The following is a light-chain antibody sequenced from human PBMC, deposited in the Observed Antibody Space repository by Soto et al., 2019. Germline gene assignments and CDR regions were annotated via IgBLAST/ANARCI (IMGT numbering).Light chain of an antibody. V-gene: IGLV2-23*02. Sequence: TQPASVSGSPGQSITISCTGTTSDVGSYNLVSWYQQHPGKAPKLMIYEVTKRPSGVSNRFSGSKSGNTASLTISGLQAEDEADYYCCSFAGSTTLYVFGTGTKVTVL. CDR3: CSFAGSTTLYV. J-gene: IGLJ1*01. CDR1: TSDVGSYNL. CDR2: EVT.